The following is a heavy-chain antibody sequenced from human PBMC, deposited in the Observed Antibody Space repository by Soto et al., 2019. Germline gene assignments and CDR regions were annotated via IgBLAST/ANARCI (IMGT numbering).Heavy chain of an antibody. CDR2: IRAKPAGGTA. CDR3: SSIGTGAATRCPFEC. J-gene: IGHJ4*02. V-gene: IGHV3-49*04. CDR1: VFDFGDYA. Sequence: QTVGSLRLSCATSVFDFGDYALTCVRHSPGRWLEWVAFIRAKPAGGTAEYAASVKGRFTLSRYGSESIAYLQMNSLKMEATGMYYCSSIGTGAATRCPFECWGQGPRVTVSS. D-gene: IGHD2-15*01.